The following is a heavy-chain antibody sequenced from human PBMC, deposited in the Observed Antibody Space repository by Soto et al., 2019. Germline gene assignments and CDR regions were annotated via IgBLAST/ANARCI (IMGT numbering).Heavy chain of an antibody. V-gene: IGHV3-7*04. Sequence: EVKLVESGGGLVQPGGSLRLSCAASGFTFSSYWMSWVRQAPGKGLEWVANIKQDGSEKYYVDSVKGRFTISRDNAKNSLYLQMNSLRAEDTAVYYCARAPRRYCSGGSCYSWFDPWGQGTLVTVSS. CDR3: ARAPRRYCSGGSCYSWFDP. CDR2: IKQDGSEK. D-gene: IGHD2-15*01. J-gene: IGHJ5*02. CDR1: GFTFSSYW.